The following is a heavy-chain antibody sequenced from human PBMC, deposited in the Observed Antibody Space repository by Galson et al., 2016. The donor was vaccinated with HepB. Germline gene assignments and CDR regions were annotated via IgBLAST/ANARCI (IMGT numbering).Heavy chain of an antibody. CDR1: GDSVSNNNAG. J-gene: IGHJ4*02. CDR3: ARGYLLFRCFGW. D-gene: IGHD3-3*01. V-gene: IGHV6-1*01. CDR2: TFYRSNWQN. Sequence: CAISGDSVSNNNAGWYWIRQSPSRGLECLGRTFYRSNWQNDYAESVKSRITINQDTFKTEFSLHLSSVTPEDTAVYYFARGYLLFRCFGWWGPGTPVTVSS.